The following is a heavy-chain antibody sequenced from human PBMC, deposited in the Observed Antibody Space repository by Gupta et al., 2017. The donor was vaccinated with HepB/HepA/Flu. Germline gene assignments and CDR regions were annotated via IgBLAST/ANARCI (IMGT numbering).Heavy chain of an antibody. CDR3: ATSTVTARQNYYFYSMDV. CDR1: GFTFSASV. J-gene: IGHJ6*02. CDR2: IRTKADSYAT. V-gene: IGHV3-73*01. Sequence: EVQLVESGGGLVQPGGSLQLSCAASGFTFSASVMQWVRQASGKGLEWVGRIRTKADSYATAYAASVTGRFTISRDDSKNTAFLQMNSLKTEDTAVYYCATSTVTARQNYYFYSMDVWGQETTVSVSS. D-gene: IGHD4-17*01.